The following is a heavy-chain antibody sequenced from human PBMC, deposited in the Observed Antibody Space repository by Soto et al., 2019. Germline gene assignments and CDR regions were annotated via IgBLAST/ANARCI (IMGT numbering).Heavy chain of an antibody. CDR1: GYTLTNYW. CDR2: IYPGDSDT. Sequence: GESLKIYCKGSGYTLTNYWIGWVRQMPGKGLEWMGIIYPGDSDTKYNPSFQGQVTISADKSITTTYLRWTSLKASDTAIYYCAASIFYYGMDVWGQGTTVTVSS. V-gene: IGHV5-51*01. J-gene: IGHJ6*02. CDR3: AASIFYYGMDV.